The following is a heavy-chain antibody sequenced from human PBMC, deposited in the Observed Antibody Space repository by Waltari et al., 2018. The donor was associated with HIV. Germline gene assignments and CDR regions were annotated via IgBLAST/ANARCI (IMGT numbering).Heavy chain of an antibody. CDR1: RMTFSRYD. Sequence: QVQLVESGGGVVQPGRSLRLSCAASRMTFSRYDMHWVRQAPGKGLEWVAVIWHDGSNKYYVDSVKGRFTISRDNSRNTLYLQMNSLRVEDTAVYYCARSTYQQLRNGFDIWCQGTMVAVSS. J-gene: IGHJ3*02. CDR3: ARSTYQQLRNGFDI. CDR2: IWHDGSNK. V-gene: IGHV3-33*01. D-gene: IGHD2-2*01.